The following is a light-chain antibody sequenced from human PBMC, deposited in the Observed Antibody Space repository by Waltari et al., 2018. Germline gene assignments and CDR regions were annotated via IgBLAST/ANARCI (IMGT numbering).Light chain of an antibody. V-gene: IGKV1-33*01. CDR1: QDISKY. J-gene: IGKJ1*01. CDR2: GAS. CDR3: QQYDNLPVT. Sequence: DIQMTQSPSSLSASVRDRVTITCQASQDISKYLSWYQQKPGKAPKLLIYGASNLETGVPSRFSGSGSRTDFTFTISSLQPEDVATYYCQQYDNLPVTFGHGTKVEIK.